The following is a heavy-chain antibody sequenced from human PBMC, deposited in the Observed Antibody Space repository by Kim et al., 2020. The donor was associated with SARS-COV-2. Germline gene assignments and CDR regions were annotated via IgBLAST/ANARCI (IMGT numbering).Heavy chain of an antibody. V-gene: IGHV3-7*01. CDR3: ARDFDESGYDRNDY. CDR2: INRDGSKE. Sequence: GGSLRLSCAASGFTFSSAWMTWFRQAPGKGLEWVANINRDGSKENYVDSVKGRFTISRDNAKRSVFLQMYNLRAEDTAVFYCARDFDESGYDRNDYWGQG. J-gene: IGHJ4*02. D-gene: IGHD5-12*01. CDR1: GFTFSSAW.